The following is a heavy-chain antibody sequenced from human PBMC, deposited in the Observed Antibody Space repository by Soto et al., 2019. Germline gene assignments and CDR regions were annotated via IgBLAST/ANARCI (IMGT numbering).Heavy chain of an antibody. J-gene: IGHJ5*02. Sequence: KQSQTLSLTCAISGDSVSSNIAAWNWIRQSPSRGLEWLGRTYYRSKWYNDYALSVKSRIIINPDTTKNQFSLQLSSVTPEDTAVYYCARGDCTSGVCNTDGWFDPWGQGTLVTVSS. D-gene: IGHD2-8*01. CDR2: TYYRSKWYN. V-gene: IGHV6-1*01. CDR3: ARGDCTSGVCNTDGWFDP. CDR1: GDSVSSNIAA.